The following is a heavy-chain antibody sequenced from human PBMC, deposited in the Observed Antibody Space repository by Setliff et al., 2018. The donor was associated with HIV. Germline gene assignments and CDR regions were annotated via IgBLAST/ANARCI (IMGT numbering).Heavy chain of an antibody. CDR2: IKQDGSET. CDR3: ARSRAAGFDY. D-gene: IGHD6-13*01. Sequence: GGSLRLSCAASGFTFSSNWMGWVRQAPGKGLQWVANIKQDGSETYYADSVKGRFTISRDNAKNSLYLQMNSLRAEDTAVYYCARSRAAGFDYWGQGTLVTVSS. CDR1: GFTFSSNW. J-gene: IGHJ4*02. V-gene: IGHV3-7*01.